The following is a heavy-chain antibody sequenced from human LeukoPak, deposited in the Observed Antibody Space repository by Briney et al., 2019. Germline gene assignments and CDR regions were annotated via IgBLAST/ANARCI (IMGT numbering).Heavy chain of an antibody. V-gene: IGHV3-23*01. CDR1: GLTFSSYA. Sequence: GGSLRLSCAASGLTFSSYAMSWVRQAPGKGLEWVSVISVSGGNTYYADSVKGRFTISRDNSKNTLYLQMNSLRAEDTAVYYCAKRGGAYMMAFDYWGQGTLVTVSS. CDR2: ISVSGGNT. D-gene: IGHD5-24*01. J-gene: IGHJ4*02. CDR3: AKRGGAYMMAFDY.